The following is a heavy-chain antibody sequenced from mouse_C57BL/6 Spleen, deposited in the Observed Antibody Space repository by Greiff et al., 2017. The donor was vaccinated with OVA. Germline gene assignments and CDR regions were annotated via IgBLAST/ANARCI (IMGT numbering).Heavy chain of an antibody. Sequence: EVKLQQSGPELVKPGASVKIPCKASGYTFTDYNMDWVKQSHGKSLEWIGDINPNNGGTIYNQKFKGKATLTVDKSSSTAYMELRSLTSEDTAVYYCARAIYYYGSIWYFDVWGTGTTVTVSS. D-gene: IGHD1-1*01. V-gene: IGHV1-18*01. J-gene: IGHJ1*03. CDR2: INPNNGGT. CDR1: GYTFTDYN. CDR3: ARAIYYYGSIWYFDV.